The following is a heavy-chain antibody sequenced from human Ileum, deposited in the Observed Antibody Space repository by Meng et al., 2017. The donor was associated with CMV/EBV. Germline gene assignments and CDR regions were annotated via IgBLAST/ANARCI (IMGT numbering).Heavy chain of an antibody. D-gene: IGHD1/OR15-1a*01. CDR3: VGANRPLDY. J-gene: IGHJ4*02. CDR2: IKHEGSEI. CDR1: GFTLRSDW. Sequence: GVSLKISCVGSGFTLRSDWMAWVRQAPGKGLEWVANIKHEGSEIYYVDSVKGRFTVSRDNAKNSLYLQMNSLRVEDTAVYYCVGANRPLDYWGQGTLVTVSS. V-gene: IGHV3-7*01.